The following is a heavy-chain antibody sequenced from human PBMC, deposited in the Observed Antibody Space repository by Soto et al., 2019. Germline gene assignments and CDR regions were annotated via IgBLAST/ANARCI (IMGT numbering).Heavy chain of an antibody. V-gene: IGHV3-30*18. CDR1: GFTFSGSA. CDR3: AKDDDPYPYYYYYMDV. J-gene: IGHJ6*03. Sequence: PGGSLRLSCAASGFTFSGSAMHWVRQAPGKGLEWVAVISYDGSNKYYADSVKGRFTISRDNSKNTLYLQMNSLRAEDTAVYYCAKDDDPYPYYYYYMDVWGKGTTVTVSS. CDR2: ISYDGSNK.